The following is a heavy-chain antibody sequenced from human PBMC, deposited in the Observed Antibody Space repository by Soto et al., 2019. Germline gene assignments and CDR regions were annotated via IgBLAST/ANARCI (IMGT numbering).Heavy chain of an antibody. V-gene: IGHV3-11*01. J-gene: IGHJ6*03. CDR1: GFTFSDYY. Sequence: GGSLILSCAASGFTFSDYYMSWIRQAPGKGLEWVSYISSSGSTIYYADSVKGRFTISRDNAKNSLYLQMNSLRAEDTAVYYCARGDCSSTSCYDVYYYYYMDVWGKGTTVTVSS. D-gene: IGHD2-2*01. CDR3: ARGDCSSTSCYDVYYYYYMDV. CDR2: ISSSGSTI.